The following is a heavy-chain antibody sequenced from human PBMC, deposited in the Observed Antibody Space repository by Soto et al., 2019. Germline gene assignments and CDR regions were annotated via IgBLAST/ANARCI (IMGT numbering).Heavy chain of an antibody. J-gene: IGHJ3*02. V-gene: IGHV4-61*01. Sequence: PSETLSLTCPVSGGSVSSGSYYWSWVRQPPGKGLDWIGYIYSMGSTNYNPSRKSRVTISVDTSKNQFSLKLSSVTAADTAVYYCARSAGYYDSSGVYAFDIWGQGTMVTVSS. CDR2: IYSMGST. D-gene: IGHD3-22*01. CDR1: GGSVSSGSYY. CDR3: ARSAGYYDSSGVYAFDI.